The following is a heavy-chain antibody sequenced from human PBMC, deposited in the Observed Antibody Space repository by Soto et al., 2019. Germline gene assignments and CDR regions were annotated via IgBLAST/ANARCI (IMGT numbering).Heavy chain of an antibody. CDR2: ISSSGSTI. D-gene: IGHD3-3*01. CDR1: GFTFSDYY. Sequence: LRLSCAASGFTFSDYYMSWIRQAPGKGLEWVSYISSSGSTIYYADSVKGRFTISRDNAKNSLYLQMNSLRAEDTAVYYCARGHYGFWSGYSVGWFDPWGQGTLVTVSS. J-gene: IGHJ5*02. CDR3: ARGHYGFWSGYSVGWFDP. V-gene: IGHV3-11*01.